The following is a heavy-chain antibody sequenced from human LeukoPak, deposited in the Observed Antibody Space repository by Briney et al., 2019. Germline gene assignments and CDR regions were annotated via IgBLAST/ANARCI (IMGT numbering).Heavy chain of an antibody. CDR1: GYTFTSCG. Sequence: ASVKVSCKASGYTFTSCGISWVRQAPGQGLEWMGWISAYNGNTNYAQKLQGRVTMTIDTSTSTAYMELRSLRSDDTAVYYCAVLIAAAGTAHDYWGQGTLVTVSS. CDR2: ISAYNGNT. D-gene: IGHD6-13*01. CDR3: AVLIAAAGTAHDY. J-gene: IGHJ4*02. V-gene: IGHV1-18*01.